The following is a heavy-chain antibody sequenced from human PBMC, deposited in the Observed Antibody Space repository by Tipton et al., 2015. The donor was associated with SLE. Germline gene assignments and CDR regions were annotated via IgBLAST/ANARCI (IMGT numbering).Heavy chain of an antibody. D-gene: IGHD1-26*01. CDR1: GYTFTSYD. CDR2: ISAYNGNA. V-gene: IGHV1-18*04. J-gene: IGHJ3*02. CDR3: GRDGKEDAFDI. Sequence: QLVQSGAEVKKPGASVKVSCKASGYTFTSYDMFWVRQAPGQGLEWMGWISAYNGNANYVQTLQGRVTMTTDTSTTTAYMELRSLRSDDTAIYYCGRDGKEDAFDIWGQGTMVTVSS.